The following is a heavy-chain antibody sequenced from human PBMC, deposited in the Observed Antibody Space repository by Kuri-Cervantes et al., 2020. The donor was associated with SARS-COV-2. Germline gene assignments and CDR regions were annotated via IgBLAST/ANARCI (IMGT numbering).Heavy chain of an antibody. CDR2: IYYSGST. J-gene: IGHJ6*01. V-gene: IGHV4-61*01. Sequence: SETLSLTCTVSGGSVSSGSYYWSWIRQPPGKGLEWIGYIYYSGSTNYNPSLKSRVTISVDTSKNQFSLKLSSVTAADTAVYYCARDGRIGLDVWGQGTTVT. CDR1: GGSVSSGSYY. CDR3: ARDGRIGLDV. D-gene: IGHD2-15*01.